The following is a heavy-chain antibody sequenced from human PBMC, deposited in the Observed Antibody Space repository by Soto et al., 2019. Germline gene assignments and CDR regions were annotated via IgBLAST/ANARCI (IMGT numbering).Heavy chain of an antibody. CDR2: VYYTGDT. D-gene: IGHD4-17*01. V-gene: IGHV4-59*08. CDR3: VRQGIDYLHGLVAV. Sequence: QVQLQQSGPRLVKPSETLSLTCTVSSGPDRSHNWGWIRQPPGRGLEWIGYVYYTGDTAYNPSLRGRVTISADTSPNDTSLTLISVTAADTAVYYCVRQGIDYLHGLVAVWGQGTTVSVSS. J-gene: IGHJ6*02. CDR1: SGPDRSHN.